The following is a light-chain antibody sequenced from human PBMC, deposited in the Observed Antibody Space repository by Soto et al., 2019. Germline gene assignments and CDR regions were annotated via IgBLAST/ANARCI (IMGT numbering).Light chain of an antibody. CDR2: GAS. CDR3: QQYKSYPYT. V-gene: IGKV1-5*03. J-gene: IGKJ2*01. CDR1: QSVSDW. Sequence: GDRVTITCRASQSVSDWLAWYQQKPGKAPELLIYGASTLQSGDPSTFSGSGSGTEFTLTISSLQPDHFATYYCQQYKSYPYTFGQGTKLEI.